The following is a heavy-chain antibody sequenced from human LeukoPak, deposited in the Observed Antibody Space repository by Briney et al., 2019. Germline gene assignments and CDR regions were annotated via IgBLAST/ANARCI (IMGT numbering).Heavy chain of an antibody. CDR1: GFTFSSYS. CDR2: ISSSSSTI. CDR3: ARDYRGYRAPYYFDY. D-gene: IGHD2-15*01. Sequence: PGGSLRLSCAASGFTFSSYSMNWIRQAPGKGLEWVSYISSSSSTIYYADSVKGRYTISRDNAKNSLYLQMIRLRAEDTAVYSCARDYRGYRAPYYFDYWGQGTLVTVSS. V-gene: IGHV3-48*01. J-gene: IGHJ4*02.